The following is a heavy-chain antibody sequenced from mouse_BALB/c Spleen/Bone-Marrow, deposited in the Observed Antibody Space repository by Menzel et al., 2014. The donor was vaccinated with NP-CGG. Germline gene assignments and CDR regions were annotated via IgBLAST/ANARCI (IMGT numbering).Heavy chain of an antibody. V-gene: IGHV2-9*02. CDR1: GFSLTSYG. D-gene: IGHD4-1*01. CDR2: IWTGGST. J-gene: IGHJ1*01. Sequence: VKLMESGPGLVAPSQSLSITCTVSGFSLTSYGVHWVRQSPGKGLEWLGVIWTGGSTNYNSALMSRLSISKDNSKSQVFVKMNSLQTDDTAMYYCARDLGRYFDVWGAGTTVTVSS. CDR3: ARDLGRYFDV.